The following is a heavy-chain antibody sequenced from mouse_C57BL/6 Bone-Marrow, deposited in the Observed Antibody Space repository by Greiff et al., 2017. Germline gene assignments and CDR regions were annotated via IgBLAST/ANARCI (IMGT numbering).Heavy chain of an antibody. CDR3: ARGGVYYGVAY. J-gene: IGHJ3*01. Sequence: QVQLKQPGAELVMPGASVKLSCKASGYTFTSYWMHWVKQRPGQGLEWIGEIDPSDSYTNYNQKFKGKSTLTVDKSSSTAYMQLSSLTSEDSAVYDCARGGVYYGVAYWGQGTLVTVSA. V-gene: IGHV1-69*01. D-gene: IGHD1-1*01. CDR1: GYTFTSYW. CDR2: IDPSDSYT.